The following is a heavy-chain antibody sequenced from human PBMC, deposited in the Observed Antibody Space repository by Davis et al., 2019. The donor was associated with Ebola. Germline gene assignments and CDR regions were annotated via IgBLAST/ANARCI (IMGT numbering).Heavy chain of an antibody. CDR3: ARESASVLDY. V-gene: IGHV4-34*01. J-gene: IGHJ4*02. Sequence: SETLSLTCAVYVGSFNGYYWTWIRQPPGKGLEWIGDINHSGSSNYNPSLKSRVTISVDTSKNQFSLKLSSVTAADTAVYYCARESASVLDYWGQGTLVTVSS. CDR1: VGSFNGYY. CDR2: INHSGSS. D-gene: IGHD1-1*01.